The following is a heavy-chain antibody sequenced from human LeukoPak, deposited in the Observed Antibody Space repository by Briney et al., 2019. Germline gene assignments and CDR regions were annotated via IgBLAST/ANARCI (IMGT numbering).Heavy chain of an antibody. CDR1: GGSISSGSYY. D-gene: IGHD3-22*01. CDR2: IYTSGST. J-gene: IGHJ3*02. CDR3: ARAYYDSSGYYPDAFDI. Sequence: MASQTLSLTCTVSGGSISSGSYYWSWIRQPAGKGLEWIGRIYTSGSTNYNPSLKSRVTISVDTSKNQFSLKLSSVTAADTAVYYCARAYYDSSGYYPDAFDIWGQGTMVTVSS. V-gene: IGHV4-61*02.